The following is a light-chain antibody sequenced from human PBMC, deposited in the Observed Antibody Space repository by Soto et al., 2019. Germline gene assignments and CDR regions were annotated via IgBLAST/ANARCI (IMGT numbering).Light chain of an antibody. CDR2: AAS. J-gene: IGKJ5*01. V-gene: IGKV1-39*01. Sequence: DIQMTQSPSSLSASVGDRSIITCRASQTISSHLNWYQQKQGKXPNXXVYAASSLQSGVPSRFTGSGSGTDLTITISSLQPEDFATYFCQQSYTTPITFGQGTRLEIK. CDR1: QTISSH. CDR3: QQSYTTPIT.